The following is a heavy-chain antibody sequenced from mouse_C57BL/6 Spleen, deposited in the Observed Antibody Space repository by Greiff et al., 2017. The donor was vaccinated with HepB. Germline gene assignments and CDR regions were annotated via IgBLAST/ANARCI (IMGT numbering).Heavy chain of an antibody. J-gene: IGHJ3*01. CDR3: ASAYYSNSGFAC. CDR1: GYTFTSYW. Sequence: VQLQQSGAELVKPGASVKMSCKASGYTFTSYWITWVKQRPGQGLEWIGDIYPGSGSTNYNEKFKSKATLTVDTSSSTAYMQLSSLTSEDSAVYYCASAYYSNSGFACWGQGTLVSVAA. D-gene: IGHD2-5*01. V-gene: IGHV1-55*01. CDR2: IYPGSGST.